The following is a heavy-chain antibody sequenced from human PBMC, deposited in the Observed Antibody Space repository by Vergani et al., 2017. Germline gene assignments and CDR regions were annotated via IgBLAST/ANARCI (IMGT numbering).Heavy chain of an antibody. J-gene: IGHJ4*02. V-gene: IGHV4-4*07. CDR2: IYTSGST. CDR1: GGSISSYY. Sequence: QLQLQESGPGLVKPSETLSLTCTVSGGSISSYYWSWIRQPAGKGLEWIGRIYTSGSTNYNPSLKSRVTISVDTSKNQFSLKLSSVTAADTAVYYCARGSVRYFDWLLAGYYFDYWGQGTLVTVSS. D-gene: IGHD3-9*01. CDR3: ARGSVRYFDWLLAGYYFDY.